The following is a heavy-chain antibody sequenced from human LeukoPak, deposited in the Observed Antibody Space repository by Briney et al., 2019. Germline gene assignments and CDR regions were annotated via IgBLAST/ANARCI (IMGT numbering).Heavy chain of an antibody. J-gene: IGHJ4*02. CDR3: ARGKSGYYGNDY. V-gene: IGHV3-74*01. CDR2: TNSDESSM. CDR1: GFTFSSYW. D-gene: IGHD5-12*01. Sequence: GGSLRLSYAASGFTFSSYWMHWVRQAPGKGLVWVSRTNSDESSMNYADSVKGRFTISRDNAKNTLYLQMNFLRAEDTAVYYCARGKSGYYGNDYWGQGTLVPVSS.